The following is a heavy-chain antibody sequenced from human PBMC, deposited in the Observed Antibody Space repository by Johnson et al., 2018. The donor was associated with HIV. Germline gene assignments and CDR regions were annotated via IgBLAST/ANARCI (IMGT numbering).Heavy chain of an antibody. CDR1: GFTFSSYG. Sequence: VQLVESGGGVVQPGGSLRLSCAASGFTFSSYGMHWVRQAPGKGLEWVANIKQDGSENYYADSVKGRFTISRDNSKNTLYLQMNSLRAEDTAVYYCARDRIVGWEPYDAFDIWGQGTMVTVSS. CDR2: IKQDGSEN. D-gene: IGHD1-26*01. V-gene: IGHV3-30*02. J-gene: IGHJ3*02. CDR3: ARDRIVGWEPYDAFDI.